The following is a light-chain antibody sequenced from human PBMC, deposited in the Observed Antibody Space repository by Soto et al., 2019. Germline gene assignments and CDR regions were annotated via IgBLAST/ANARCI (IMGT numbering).Light chain of an antibody. CDR2: GTS. J-gene: IGKJ1*01. CDR3: QQRSDWPWT. Sequence: PGERATLSCRASQSVSSTYLAWYQQQPGQAPRLLMSGTSNRATGTPDRFSGSGSGTDFTLTISNLEPEDFAVYYCQQRSDWPWTFGQGTKVDIK. V-gene: IGKV3D-20*02. CDR1: QSVSSTY.